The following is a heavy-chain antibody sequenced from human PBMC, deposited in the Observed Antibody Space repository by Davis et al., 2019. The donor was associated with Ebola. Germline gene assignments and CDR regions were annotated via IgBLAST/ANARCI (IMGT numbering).Heavy chain of an antibody. CDR1: GFTFSSYA. D-gene: IGHD1-1*01. V-gene: IGHV3-23*01. CDR2: ITDNGGST. J-gene: IGHJ4*02. CDR3: AKAPTGTTGTTWFDY. Sequence: ESLKIPCAASGFTFSSYAMSWVRQAPGKGLEWISGITDNGGSTYYADSVRGRFTSSRDNSKNTLYLQMNSLRAEDSAVYYGAKAPTGTTGTTWFDYWGQGTLVTVSS.